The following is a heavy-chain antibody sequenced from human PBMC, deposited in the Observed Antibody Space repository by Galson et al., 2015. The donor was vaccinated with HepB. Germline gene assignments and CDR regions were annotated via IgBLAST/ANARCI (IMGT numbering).Heavy chain of an antibody. CDR2: IIPILGIA. D-gene: IGHD4-17*01. CDR1: GGTFSSYA. V-gene: IGHV1-69*10. Sequence: SVKVSCKASGGTFSSYAISWVRQAPGQGLEWMGGIIPILGIANYAQKFQGRVTITADKSTSTAYMELSSLRSEDTAVYYCARLRGYGDYEAYYFDYWGQGTLVTVSS. J-gene: IGHJ4*02. CDR3: ARLRGYGDYEAYYFDY.